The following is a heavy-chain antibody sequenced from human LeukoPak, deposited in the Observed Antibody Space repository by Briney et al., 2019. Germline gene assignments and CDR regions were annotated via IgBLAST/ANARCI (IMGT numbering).Heavy chain of an antibody. D-gene: IGHD6-19*01. CDR3: ARAFYSSGWYGYFQH. CDR1: GYTFTAYY. V-gene: IGHV1-2*02. Sequence: ASVKVSCKTSGYTFTAYYLHWVRQAPGQGLEWMGWIDPDSGDTYYAQKFQGRVTVTRDTSISTAYMEVNRLTSDDTAVYYCARAFYSSGWYGYFQHWGQGTLVTVSS. CDR2: IDPDSGDT. J-gene: IGHJ1*01.